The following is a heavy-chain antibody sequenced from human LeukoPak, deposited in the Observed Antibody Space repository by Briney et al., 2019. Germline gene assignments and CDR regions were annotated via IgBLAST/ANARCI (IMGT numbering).Heavy chain of an antibody. D-gene: IGHD6-6*01. V-gene: IGHV1-2*02. CDR2: INPNSGGT. J-gene: IGHJ4*02. Sequence: ASVKISCKASGYTCTGYDMHWVRQAPGQGIEWMGWINPNSGGTNYAQKFQGRVTMTRDTSISTAYMELSSLRSDDTAVYYCARDYSSSPPRTFDYWGRGTLDTVSS. CDR3: ARDYSSSPPRTFDY. CDR1: GYTCTGYD.